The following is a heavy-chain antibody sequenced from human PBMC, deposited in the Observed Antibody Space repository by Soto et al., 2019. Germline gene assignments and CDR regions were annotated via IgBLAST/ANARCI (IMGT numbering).Heavy chain of an antibody. CDR2: IRSKAYGATT. Sequence: SLGLSWTTSGFTFGDYAMSWSRQAPGKGLEWVGVIRSKAYGATTDYAASVKGRFTISRDDSKSIAYLQMNSLKSEDTGVYYCTKYTYTSRYAYYGMDVWGHGTTVTVS. J-gene: IGHJ6*02. V-gene: IGHV3-49*03. D-gene: IGHD6-13*01. CDR1: GFTFGDYA. CDR3: TKYTYTSRYAYYGMDV.